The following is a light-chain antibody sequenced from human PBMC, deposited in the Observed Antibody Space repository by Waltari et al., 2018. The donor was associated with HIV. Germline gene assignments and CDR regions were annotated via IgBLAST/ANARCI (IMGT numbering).Light chain of an antibody. CDR3: QHYNNWPRT. CDR2: DAS. Sequence: EIVMTQSPATLSVSPGERATLSCRASQSIINNLAWYQQKPGQTPRLLVYDASTRATGFPARFSGSGSGTEFTLTISGLQSEDSAVYYCQHYNNWPRTFGQGTKVEIK. J-gene: IGKJ1*01. V-gene: IGKV3-15*01. CDR1: QSIINN.